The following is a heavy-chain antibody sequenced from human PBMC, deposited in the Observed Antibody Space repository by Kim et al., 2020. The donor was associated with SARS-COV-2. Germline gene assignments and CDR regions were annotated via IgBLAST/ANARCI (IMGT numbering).Heavy chain of an antibody. CDR3: ARVYYYDSSGYYPDAFDI. Sequence: SETLSLTCAVYGGSFSGYYWSWIRQPPGKGLEWIGEINHSGSTNYNPSLKSRVTISVDTSKNQFSLKLSSVTAADTAVYYCARVYYYDSSGYYPDAFDIWGQGTMVTVSS. CDR1: GGSFSGYY. V-gene: IGHV4-34*01. CDR2: INHSGST. J-gene: IGHJ3*02. D-gene: IGHD3-22*01.